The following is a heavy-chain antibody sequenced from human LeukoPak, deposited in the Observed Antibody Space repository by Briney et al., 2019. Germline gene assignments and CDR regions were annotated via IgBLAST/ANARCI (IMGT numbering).Heavy chain of an antibody. CDR3: ARGGDCSGGSCYSGHWFDP. D-gene: IGHD2-15*01. Sequence: ASVKVSCKASGGTFSSYAISWVRQARGQGLEWMGGIIPIFGTANYAQKFQGRVTITADESTSTAYMELSSLRSEDTAVCYCARGGDCSGGSCYSGHWFDPWGQGTLVTVSS. V-gene: IGHV1-69*13. CDR1: GGTFSSYA. J-gene: IGHJ5*02. CDR2: IIPIFGTA.